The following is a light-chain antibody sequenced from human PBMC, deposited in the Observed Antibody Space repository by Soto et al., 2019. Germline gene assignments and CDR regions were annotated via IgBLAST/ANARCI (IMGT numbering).Light chain of an antibody. V-gene: IGKV1-5*03. CDR2: KAS. Sequence: DIQMTQSPSTLSASVGDRVTITCRASQSISSWLAWYQQKPGKAPNLLVYKASSLESGVPSRFSGSGFGTEFTLTISSLQPDDFATYYCQQYNSFPYPFGQGTRLEIK. CDR1: QSISSW. J-gene: IGKJ2*01. CDR3: QQYNSFPYP.